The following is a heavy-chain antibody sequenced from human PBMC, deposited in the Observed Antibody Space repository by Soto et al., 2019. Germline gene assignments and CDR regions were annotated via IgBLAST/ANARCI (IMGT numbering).Heavy chain of an antibody. J-gene: IGHJ4*02. CDR3: ASRPADNTYHAVFDF. CDR2: ISPDGSDK. CDR1: GLTFSGHW. Sequence: VRLVESGGTLVQPGGSLRISCAASGLTFSGHWMTWVRQTPGKGPEWVANISPDGSDKSYVDSVKGRFTISRDNDKNALSLQLDSLRAEDTAVYHCASRPADNTYHAVFDFWGQGTLVTVSS. V-gene: IGHV3-7*03. D-gene: IGHD6-6*01.